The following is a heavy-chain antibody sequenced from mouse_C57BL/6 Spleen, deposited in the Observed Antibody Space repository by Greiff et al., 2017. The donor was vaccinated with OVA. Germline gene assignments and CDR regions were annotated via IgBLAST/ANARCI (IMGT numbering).Heavy chain of an antibody. V-gene: IGHV5-17*01. CDR1: GFTFSDYG. Sequence: EVKLVESGGGLVKPGGSLKLSCAASGFTFSDYGMHWVRQAPEKGLEWVAYISSGSSTIYYADTVKGRFTISRDNAKNTLFLQMNSLRSEDTAMYYCARGNYGFLDYWGQGTSVTVSS. CDR3: ARGNYGFLDY. J-gene: IGHJ4*01. CDR2: ISSGSSTI. D-gene: IGHD2-1*01.